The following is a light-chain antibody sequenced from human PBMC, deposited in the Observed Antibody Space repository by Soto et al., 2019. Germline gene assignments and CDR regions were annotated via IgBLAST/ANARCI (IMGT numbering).Light chain of an antibody. CDR2: EVS. Sequence: QSALTQPPSASGSPGQSVTISCTGTSSDVGGYNYVSWYQQHPGKAPKLMIYEVSQRPSGVPDRFSGSKSGNTASLTVSGLQAEDEAYYYCSSYSDSNKVFGGGTKLTVL. V-gene: IGLV2-8*01. CDR3: SSYSDSNKV. CDR1: SSDVGGYNY. J-gene: IGLJ2*01.